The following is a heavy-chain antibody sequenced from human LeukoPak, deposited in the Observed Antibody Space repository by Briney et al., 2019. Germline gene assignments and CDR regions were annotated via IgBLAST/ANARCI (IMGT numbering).Heavy chain of an antibody. V-gene: IGHV4-4*02. J-gene: IGHJ4*02. CDR2: IYHSGST. CDR3: ASSGYGSGSYYSHLDY. CDR1: GGSISSSNW. D-gene: IGHD3-10*01. Sequence: PSGTLSLTCAVSGGSISSSNWWSWVRQPPGKGLEWIGEIYHSGSTNYNPSLKSRVTISVDKSKNQFSLKLSSVTAADTAVYYCASSGYGSGSYYSHLDYWGQGTLVTVSS.